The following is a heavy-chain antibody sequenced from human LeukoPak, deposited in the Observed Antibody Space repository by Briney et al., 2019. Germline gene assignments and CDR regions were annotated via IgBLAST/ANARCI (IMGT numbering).Heavy chain of an antibody. J-gene: IGHJ3*02. D-gene: IGHD5-24*01. Sequence: PSETLSLTCTVSGGSISSYYWSWIRQPPGKGLEWIGYIFYSGSTNYNPSLKSRVTISVDTSKNQFSLKLSSVTAADTAVYYCARGLGRDGYTGLVAFDIWGQGTMVTVSS. V-gene: IGHV4-59*01. CDR1: GGSISSYY. CDR3: ARGLGRDGYTGLVAFDI. CDR2: IFYSGST.